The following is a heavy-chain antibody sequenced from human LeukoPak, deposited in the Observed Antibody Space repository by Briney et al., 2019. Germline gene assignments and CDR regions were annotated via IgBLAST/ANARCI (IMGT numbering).Heavy chain of an antibody. CDR1: GFTFSSYA. CDR3: ARGAGYSREVNYYHYMDV. D-gene: IGHD5-12*01. J-gene: IGHJ6*03. CDR2: IFASGST. Sequence: GSLRLSCAASGFTFSSYAMSWVRQAPGKGLEWIGRIFASGSTNYNPSLKSRVTMSVDTSKNQFSLKLTSVTAADTAVYYCARGAGYSREVNYYHYMDVWGKGTTVTVSS. V-gene: IGHV4-59*10.